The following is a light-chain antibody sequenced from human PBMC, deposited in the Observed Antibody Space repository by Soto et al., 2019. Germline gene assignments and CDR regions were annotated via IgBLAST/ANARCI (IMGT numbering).Light chain of an antibody. Sequence: DIQMTQSPSSLSASIGDRVTITCQASQAISNYLNWYQQKPGKAPKLLIYDASNLETGVPSRFSGSGSGTDFTFTISSLQPEDIATYYCQQYDNLPPYTFGQGTKLEI. CDR1: QAISNY. CDR3: QQYDNLPPYT. V-gene: IGKV1-33*01. CDR2: DAS. J-gene: IGKJ2*01.